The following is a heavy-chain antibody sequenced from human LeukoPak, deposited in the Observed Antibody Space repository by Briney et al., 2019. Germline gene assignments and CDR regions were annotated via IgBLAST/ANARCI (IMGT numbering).Heavy chain of an antibody. CDR3: ARHSSAAAASDV. Sequence: GESLKISCKGSGHSFTTYWIIWVRQMPGKGLEWMGTIDPSDSYTSYSPSFQGHVAISADKSINTAYLQWSSLKASDTAMYYCARHSSAAAASDVWGQGTMVTVSS. V-gene: IGHV5-10-1*01. CDR1: GHSFTTYW. J-gene: IGHJ3*01. CDR2: IDPSDSYT. D-gene: IGHD6-13*01.